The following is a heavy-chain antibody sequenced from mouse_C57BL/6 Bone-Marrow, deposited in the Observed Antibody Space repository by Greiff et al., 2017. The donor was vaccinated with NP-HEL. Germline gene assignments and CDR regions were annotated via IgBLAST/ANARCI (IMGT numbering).Heavy chain of an antibody. CDR1: GFTFSDYY. Sequence: EVKLMESEGGLVQPGSSMKLSCTASGFTFSDYYMAWVRQVPEKGLEWVANINYDGSSTYYLDSLKSRFIISRDNAKNILYLQMSSLKSEDTATYYCAREAPFSTTVVDWYFDVWGTGTTVTVSS. V-gene: IGHV5-16*01. CDR3: AREAPFSTTVVDWYFDV. J-gene: IGHJ1*03. D-gene: IGHD1-1*01. CDR2: INYDGSST.